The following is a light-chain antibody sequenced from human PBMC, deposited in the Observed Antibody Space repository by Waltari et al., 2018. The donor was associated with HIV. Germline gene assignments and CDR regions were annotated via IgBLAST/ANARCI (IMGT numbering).Light chain of an antibody. CDR3: QVWDESNEQVV. J-gene: IGLJ2*01. CDR1: NIAGRK. V-gene: IGLV3-21*02. Sequence: YVLTQPPSVSVAPGQTARITCWGDNIAGRKVHWYQRRPGQAPALVVFDDSDRPAGIPERFSGSISGNTATLIISRVEDGDEADYYCQVWDESNEQVVFGGGTRLTVL. CDR2: DDS.